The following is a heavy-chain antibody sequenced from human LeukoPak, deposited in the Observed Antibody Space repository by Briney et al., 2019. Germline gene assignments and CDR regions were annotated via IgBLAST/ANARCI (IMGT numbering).Heavy chain of an antibody. CDR2: ISSSSSYI. CDR1: GFTFSSYS. Sequence: GGSLRLSCAASGFTFSSYSMNWVRQAPGKGLEWVSSISSSSSYIYYADSVKGRFTISRDNAKNSLYLQMNSLRAEDTAVYYCARGDDSSGWYYFDYWGQGTLVTVSS. J-gene: IGHJ4*02. D-gene: IGHD6-19*01. V-gene: IGHV3-21*01. CDR3: ARGDDSSGWYYFDY.